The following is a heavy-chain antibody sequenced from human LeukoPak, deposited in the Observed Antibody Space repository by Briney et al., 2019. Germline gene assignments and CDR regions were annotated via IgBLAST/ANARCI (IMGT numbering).Heavy chain of an antibody. V-gene: IGHV3-21*01. CDR2: ISSGSSNI. D-gene: IGHD3-10*01. CDR1: GFIFSTYS. Sequence: PGGSLRLSCTASGFIFSTYSMIWVRQAPGKGLEWVSSISSGSSNIYYADSVKGRFTISRDNAQNSLYLQMNSLRAEDTAVYYCAKGDVSATREFDYWGQGTLVTVSS. J-gene: IGHJ4*02. CDR3: AKGDVSATREFDY.